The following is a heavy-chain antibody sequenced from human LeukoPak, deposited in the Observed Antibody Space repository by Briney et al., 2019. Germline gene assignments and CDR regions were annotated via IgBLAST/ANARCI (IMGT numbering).Heavy chain of an antibody. Sequence: EASVNVSCKASGGTFSSYAISWVRQAPGQGLEWMGGIIPIFGTANYAQKFQGRVTITTDESTSTAYMELSSLRSEDTAVYYCASGLPRDGYNPEYYFDYWGQGTLVTVSS. CDR1: GGTFSSYA. CDR2: IIPIFGTA. V-gene: IGHV1-69*05. J-gene: IGHJ4*02. CDR3: ASGLPRDGYNPEYYFDY. D-gene: IGHD5-24*01.